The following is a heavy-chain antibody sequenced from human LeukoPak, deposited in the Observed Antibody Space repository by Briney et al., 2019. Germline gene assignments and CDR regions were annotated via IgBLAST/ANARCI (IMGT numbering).Heavy chain of an antibody. CDR1: GFSFSSYA. Sequence: GGSLRLSCAASGFSFSSYAMSWVRQAPGKGLEWVSAISSRSDGTWNVDSVRGRFTISRDNSKNTLYLQMNSLRAEDTALYYCVRDRRFPDDVCDIWGQGTMVTVSS. V-gene: IGHV3-23*01. CDR2: ISSRSDGT. D-gene: IGHD2-21*01. J-gene: IGHJ3*02. CDR3: VRDRRFPDDVCDI.